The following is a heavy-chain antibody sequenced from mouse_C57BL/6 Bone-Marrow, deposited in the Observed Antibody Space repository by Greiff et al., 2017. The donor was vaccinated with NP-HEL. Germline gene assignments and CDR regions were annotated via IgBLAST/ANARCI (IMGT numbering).Heavy chain of an antibody. Sequence: EVNVVESGGDLVKPGGSLKLSCAASGFTFSSYGMSWVRQTPDKRLEWVATISSGGSYTYYPDSVKGRFTISRDNAKNTLYLQMSSLKSEDTAMYYCARDPLYYYGSSPCAMDYWGQGTAVTVSS. CDR2: ISSGGSYT. D-gene: IGHD1-1*01. V-gene: IGHV5-6*01. CDR1: GFTFSSYG. CDR3: ARDPLYYYGSSPCAMDY. J-gene: IGHJ4*01.